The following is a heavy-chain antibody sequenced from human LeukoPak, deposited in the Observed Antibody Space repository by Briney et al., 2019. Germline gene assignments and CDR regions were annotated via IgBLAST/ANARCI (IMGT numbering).Heavy chain of an antibody. CDR3: AKDTTAWWYHRAYMDV. CDR1: GFTFSSYA. D-gene: IGHD2-15*01. CDR2: ISGSGDTT. V-gene: IGHV3-23*01. Sequence: GGSLRLSCAASGFTFSSYAVSWVRQAPGGGLEWVSAISGSGDTTYHADSVKGRFTISRDNSENRLSLQMDSLRAEDTAVYFCAKDTTAWWYHRAYMDVWGKGTTVTVSS. J-gene: IGHJ6*03.